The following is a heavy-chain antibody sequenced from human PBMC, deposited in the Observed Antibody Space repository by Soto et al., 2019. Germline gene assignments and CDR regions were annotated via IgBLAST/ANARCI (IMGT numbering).Heavy chain of an antibody. CDR3: ARARWYDAFDV. CDR2: IFHGGNT. D-gene: IGHD2-15*01. CDR1: GFFISSGNY. Sequence: SETLSLTCAVSGFFISSGNYWGWIRQPPGKGLEWIGSIFHGGNTYYNPSLKSRVTISVDMSKNQFSLKLNSMTAADTAVYYCARARWYDAFDVWGQGTVVTVSS. J-gene: IGHJ3*01. V-gene: IGHV4-38-2*01.